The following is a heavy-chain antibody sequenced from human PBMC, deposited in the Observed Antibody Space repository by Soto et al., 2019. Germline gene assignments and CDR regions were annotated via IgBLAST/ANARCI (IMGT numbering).Heavy chain of an antibody. Sequence: SETLSLTCTVSGGSISSSSYYWGWIRQPPGKGLEWIGSIYYSGSTYYNPSLKSRVTISVDTSKNQFSLKLSSVTAADTAVYYCARENYYDSSGDRPYNWFDPWGQGTLVTVSS. CDR1: GGSISSSSYY. V-gene: IGHV4-39*02. J-gene: IGHJ5*02. CDR3: ARENYYDSSGDRPYNWFDP. D-gene: IGHD3-22*01. CDR2: IYYSGST.